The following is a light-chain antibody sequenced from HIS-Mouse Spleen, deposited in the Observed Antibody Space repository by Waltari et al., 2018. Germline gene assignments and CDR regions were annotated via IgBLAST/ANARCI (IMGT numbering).Light chain of an antibody. CDR1: SSNIGAGYD. CDR3: QSYDSSLSGWV. CDR2: GNS. V-gene: IGLV1-40*01. Sequence: QSVLTQPPSVSGAPGQRVTISCTGSSSNIGAGYDVPWYQQLPGTAPKLLIYGNSKRPAWVPDRFSGSKSGTSASLAITGLQAEDEADYYCQSYDSSLSGWVFGGGTKLTVL. J-gene: IGLJ3*02.